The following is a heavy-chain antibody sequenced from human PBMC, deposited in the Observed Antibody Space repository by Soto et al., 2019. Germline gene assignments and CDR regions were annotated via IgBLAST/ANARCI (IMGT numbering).Heavy chain of an antibody. CDR3: AKRGPGGIVVVVSATTGDFDY. CDR1: GFTFSSYA. Sequence: GGSMRLSSAAGGFTFSSYAMNWVRQAPGGGLEWISSTSGSGGRTYYADSVKGRFTISRDNSQNTLYLQMDSLKVEDTAVYYCAKRGPGGIVVVVSATTGDFDYWGQGTLVTVSS. D-gene: IGHD2-15*01. J-gene: IGHJ4*02. V-gene: IGHV3-23*01. CDR2: TSGSGGRT.